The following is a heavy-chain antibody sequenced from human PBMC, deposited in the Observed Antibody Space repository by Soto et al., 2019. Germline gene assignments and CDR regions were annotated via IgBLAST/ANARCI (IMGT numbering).Heavy chain of an antibody. CDR3: ARVRRPLRHYYYYGMDV. V-gene: IGHV4-30-4*01. Sequence: SETLSLTCTVSGGSISSGDYYWSWIRQPPGKGLEWIGYIYYSGSTYYNPSLKSRVTISVDTSKNQFSLKLSSVTAADAAVYYCARVRRPLRHYYYYGMDVWGQGTTVTVSS. J-gene: IGHJ6*02. CDR1: GGSISSGDYY. CDR2: IYYSGST. D-gene: IGHD5-12*01.